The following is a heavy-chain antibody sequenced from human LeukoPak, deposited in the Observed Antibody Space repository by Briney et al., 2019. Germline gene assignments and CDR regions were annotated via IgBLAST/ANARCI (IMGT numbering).Heavy chain of an antibody. CDR3: AKDVKTGITVTNYYYYGMDV. V-gene: IGHV3-30*18. D-gene: IGHD4-17*01. CDR1: GFAFSSYG. CDR2: ISYDGSNK. Sequence: GGSLRLSCAASGFAFSSYGMHWVRQAPGKGLEWVAVISYDGSNKYYVDSVKGRLTISRDNSKNTLYLQMNSLRAEDTAVYYCAKDVKTGITVTNYYYYGMDVWGQGTTVTVSS. J-gene: IGHJ6*02.